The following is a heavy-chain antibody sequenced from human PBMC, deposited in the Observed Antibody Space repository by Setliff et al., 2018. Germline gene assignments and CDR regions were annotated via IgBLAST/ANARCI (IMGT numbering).Heavy chain of an antibody. V-gene: IGHV1-46*03. D-gene: IGHD3-3*01. CDR2: INPSGGLT. J-gene: IGHJ3*02. Sequence: GASVKVSCKISGGPFRSYAINWVRQAPGQGLEWMGIINPSGGLTRYAQKFQGRVTMTRDTSTSTVYMEVISLRSEDTAVYFCARDRFYNSWSGTSITAPHDAFDIWGQGTMVTVSS. CDR1: GGPFRSYA. CDR3: ARDRFYNSWSGTSITAPHDAFDI.